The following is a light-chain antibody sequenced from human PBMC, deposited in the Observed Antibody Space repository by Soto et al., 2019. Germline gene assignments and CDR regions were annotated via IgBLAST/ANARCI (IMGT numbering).Light chain of an antibody. J-gene: IGKJ4*01. CDR1: QGISNY. V-gene: IGKV1-27*01. CDR2: AAS. Sequence: DIQMTQSPSSLSASVGDRVTITSRASQGISNYLAWYQQKPGKVPKLLIYAASTLQSGVPSRFSGSGSGTDFTLTISSLHPEDVATYYCQEYNSGPLTFGGGTKVEI. CDR3: QEYNSGPLT.